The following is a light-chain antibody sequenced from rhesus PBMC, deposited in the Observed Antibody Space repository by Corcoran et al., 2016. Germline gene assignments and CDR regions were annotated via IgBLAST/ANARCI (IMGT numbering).Light chain of an antibody. V-gene: IGKV3-53*02. CDR1: QSVSSY. CDR3: KKYNNSPYS. J-gene: IGKJ2*01. CDR2: GAS. Sequence: QVILTQSPATLSLSPGERATLSCRASQSVSSYLAWYQQKAGHAPKLLIYGASSRATGIPDRFSGSGSGTEFTLTISSLEPEDFAVYYCKKYNNSPYSFGQGTKVEIK.